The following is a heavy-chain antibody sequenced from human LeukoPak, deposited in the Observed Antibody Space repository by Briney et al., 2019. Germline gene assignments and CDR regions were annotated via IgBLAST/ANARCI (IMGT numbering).Heavy chain of an antibody. CDR3: ARSRPTRITMARGVGAPPRYYYGMGV. D-gene: IGHD3-10*01. V-gene: IGHV1-69*13. CDR1: GGTFSSYA. Sequence: SVKVSCKASGGTFSSYAISWVRQAPGQGLEWMGGIIPIFGTANYAQKFQGRVTITADESTSTAYMELSSLRSEDTAVYYCARSRPTRITMARGVGAPPRYYYGMGVWGQGTTVTVSS. CDR2: IIPIFGTA. J-gene: IGHJ6*02.